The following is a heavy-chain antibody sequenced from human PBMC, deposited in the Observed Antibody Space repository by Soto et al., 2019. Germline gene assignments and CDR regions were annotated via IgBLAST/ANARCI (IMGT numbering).Heavy chain of an antibody. CDR3: AKNKWGSVSYAFDI. D-gene: IGHD3-16*01. Sequence: GGSLRLSCAASGFTFSNYAMGWVRQAPGKGLEWVSSITNTGARTYYADSVTGRFTVSRDNSKNTMFLLMDSLSADDTAVYYCAKNKWGSVSYAFDIWGRGTMVTVSS. CDR2: ITNTGART. J-gene: IGHJ3*02. CDR1: GFTFSNYA. V-gene: IGHV3-23*01.